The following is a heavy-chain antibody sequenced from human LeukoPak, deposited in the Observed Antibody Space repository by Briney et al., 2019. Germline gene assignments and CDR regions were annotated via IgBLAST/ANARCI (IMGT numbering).Heavy chain of an antibody. V-gene: IGHV4-34*01. D-gene: IGHD1-14*01. CDR3: ASGSWSRRFAP. J-gene: IGHJ5*02. CDR2: MNDSGRT. Sequence: SETLSLTCAVYDESLNGYYWSWIRQPPGKGLEWIGEMNDSGRTTYNPSLESRATISAERSKNQFSLKLTSVAAADTAVYYCASGSWSRRFAPWGQGTLVTVSS. CDR1: DESLNGYY.